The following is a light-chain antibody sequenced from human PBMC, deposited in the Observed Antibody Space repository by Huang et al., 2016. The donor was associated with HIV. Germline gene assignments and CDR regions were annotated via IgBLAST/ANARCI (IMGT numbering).Light chain of an antibody. Sequence: DIQMTQSPSSLSASVGDRVTITCRASQSISSYLNWYQQKPGKAPKLLIYAASSLQSEVPSRFSGSGSGTDITLTISSLQPEDFATYYCQQSYSTPLTFGGGTKVEIK. CDR3: QQSYSTPLT. CDR1: QSISSY. CDR2: AAS. V-gene: IGKV1-39*01. J-gene: IGKJ4*01.